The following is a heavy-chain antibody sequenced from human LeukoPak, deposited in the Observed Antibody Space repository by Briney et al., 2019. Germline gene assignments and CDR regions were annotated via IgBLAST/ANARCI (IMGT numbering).Heavy chain of an antibody. Sequence: PSQTLSLTCTVSGGSINSGAYYWTWIRQHPGKGLEWIGHIYYSGSPYYNPSPKSRVSMSVDTSKNQFSLKLSSVIAADTAVYYCARTAADSFDYWGQGTLVTVSS. CDR3: ARTAADSFDY. V-gene: IGHV4-31*03. D-gene: IGHD6-13*01. J-gene: IGHJ4*02. CDR2: IYYSGSP. CDR1: GGSINSGAYY.